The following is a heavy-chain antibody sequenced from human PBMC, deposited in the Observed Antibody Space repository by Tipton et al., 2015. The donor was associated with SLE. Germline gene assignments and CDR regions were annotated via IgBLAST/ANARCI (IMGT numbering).Heavy chain of an antibody. J-gene: IGHJ4*02. CDR3: ARGYDILTG. V-gene: IGHV4-59*08. CDR2: VYYSGST. CDR1: GGSISSHY. D-gene: IGHD3-9*01. Sequence: LRLSCTVSGGSISSHYWSWIRQPPGKRLEWIGYVYYSGSTNYNPSLKSRVTISVDTSKDQFSLKLSSVTAADTAVYYCARGYDILTGWGQGTLVTVSS.